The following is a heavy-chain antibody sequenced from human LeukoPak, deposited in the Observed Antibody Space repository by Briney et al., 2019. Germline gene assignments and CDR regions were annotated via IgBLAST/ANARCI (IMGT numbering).Heavy chain of an antibody. CDR2: ISAYNGNT. CDR1: GYTFTSYG. D-gene: IGHD3-10*01. CDR3: ARVELVWSMVRGGGGMDV. J-gene: IGHJ6*02. V-gene: IGHV1-18*01. Sequence: ASVKVSCKASGYTFTSYGISWVRQAPGQGLEWMGWISAYNGNTNYAQKLQGRVTMTTDTSTSTAYMELRSLRSDDTAVYYCARVELVWSMVRGGGGMDVWGQGTTVTVSS.